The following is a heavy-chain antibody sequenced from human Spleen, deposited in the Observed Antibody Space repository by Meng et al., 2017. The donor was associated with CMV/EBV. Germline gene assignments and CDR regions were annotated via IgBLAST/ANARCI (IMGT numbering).Heavy chain of an antibody. Sequence: ASVKVSGKASGYTFMNYGIVWVRQAPGQGLEWVGWISAYNSHKKYAQNFQGRVTMTTDTPPSTAYMEVRSLRFDGTAVYYCARKDPIWSGSPPWGQGTLVTVSS. V-gene: IGHV1-18*01. J-gene: IGHJ5*02. CDR1: GYTFMNYG. D-gene: IGHD3-3*01. CDR3: ARKDPIWSGSPP. CDR2: ISAYNSHK.